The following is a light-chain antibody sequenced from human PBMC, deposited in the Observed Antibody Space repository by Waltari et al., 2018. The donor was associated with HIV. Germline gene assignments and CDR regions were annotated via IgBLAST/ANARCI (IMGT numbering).Light chain of an antibody. V-gene: IGLV1-40*01. Sequence: HSLLTQPPSVSGAPGQRVTISCPGSSSNIGAGYDVHLYQKYPGTAPKLLIFKNINRPSGVPDRFSASKSVTSASLVITGLQPEDEADYYCQSYDRSLTWVFGGGTSLTVL. J-gene: IGLJ2*01. CDR1: SSNIGAGYD. CDR2: KNI. CDR3: QSYDRSLTWV.